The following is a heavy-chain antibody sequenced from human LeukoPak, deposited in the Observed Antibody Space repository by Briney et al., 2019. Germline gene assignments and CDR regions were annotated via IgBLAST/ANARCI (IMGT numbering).Heavy chain of an antibody. Sequence: SETLSLTCTVSGGSISSSSYYWGWIRQPPGKGLEWIGSIYYSGSTYYNPSLKSRVTISVDTSKNQFSLKLSSVTAADTAVYYCARDRDGGGATLYYFYMDVWGKGTTVTVSS. CDR2: IYYSGST. D-gene: IGHD1-26*01. J-gene: IGHJ6*03. CDR3: ARDRDGGGATLYYFYMDV. CDR1: GGSISSSSYY. V-gene: IGHV4-39*02.